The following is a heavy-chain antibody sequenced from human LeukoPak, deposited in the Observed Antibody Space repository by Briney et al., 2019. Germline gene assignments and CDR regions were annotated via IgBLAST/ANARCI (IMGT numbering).Heavy chain of an antibody. V-gene: IGHV3-23*01. J-gene: IGHJ4*02. CDR1: GFTFSSYG. Sequence: GGTLRLSCAASGFTFSSYGMSWVRPAPGKGLEWVSAMSGSGGSTYYADSVKGRFTISRDNSKNTLYLQMNSLRAEDTAVYYCAKVESSGWSTPAPFDYWGQGTLVTVSS. CDR3: AKVESSGWSTPAPFDY. CDR2: MSGSGGST. D-gene: IGHD6-19*01.